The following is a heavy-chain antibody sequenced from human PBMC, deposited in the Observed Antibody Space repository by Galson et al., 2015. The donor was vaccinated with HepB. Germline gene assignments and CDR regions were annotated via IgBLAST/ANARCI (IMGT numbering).Heavy chain of an antibody. CDR1: GFTFSSYG. V-gene: IGHV3-33*01. Sequence: SLRLSCAASGFTFSSYGMHWVRQAPGKGLEWVAVIWYDGSNKYYADSVKGRFTISRDNSKNTLYLQMNSLRTEDTAVYYCARDDSHYGSGSYLGGDWGQGTLVTVSS. CDR3: ARDDSHYGSGSYLGGD. J-gene: IGHJ4*02. D-gene: IGHD3-10*01. CDR2: IWYDGSNK.